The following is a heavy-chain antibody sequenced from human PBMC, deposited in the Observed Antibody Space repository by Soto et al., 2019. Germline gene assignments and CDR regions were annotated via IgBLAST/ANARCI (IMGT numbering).Heavy chain of an antibody. V-gene: IGHV4-31*03. CDR1: GGSISSGGYY. CDR3: ARDIAAAGSNWFDP. J-gene: IGHJ5*02. D-gene: IGHD6-13*01. Sequence: SEALSLTCTVSGGSISSGGYYWSWIRQHPGKGLEWIGYIYYSGSTYYNPSLKSRVTISVDTSKNQFSLKLSSVTAADTAVYYCARDIAAAGSNWFDPWGQGTLVTVSS. CDR2: IYYSGST.